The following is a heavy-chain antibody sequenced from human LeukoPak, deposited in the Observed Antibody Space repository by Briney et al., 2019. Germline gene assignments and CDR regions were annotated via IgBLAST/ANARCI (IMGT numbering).Heavy chain of an antibody. V-gene: IGHV1-69*06. Sequence: ASVKVSCKASGGTFSSYAISWVRQAPGQGLEWMGGIIPIFGTANCAQKFQGRVTITADKSTSTAYMELSSLRSEDTAVYYCARGVVLGSYYGVAFDIWGQGTMVTVSS. J-gene: IGHJ3*02. CDR2: IIPIFGTA. D-gene: IGHD1-26*01. CDR1: GGTFSSYA. CDR3: ARGVVLGSYYGVAFDI.